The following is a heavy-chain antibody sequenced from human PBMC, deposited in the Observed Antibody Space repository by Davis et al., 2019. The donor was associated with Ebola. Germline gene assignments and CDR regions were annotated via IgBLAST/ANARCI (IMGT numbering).Heavy chain of an antibody. CDR3: ARDAVVVAAKGYYYGMDV. V-gene: IGHV3-21*01. CDR1: GFTFSSYS. D-gene: IGHD2-15*01. Sequence: GGSLRLSCAASGFTFSSYSMNWVRQAPGKGLEWVSSISSSSSYIYYADSVKGRFTISRDNAKNSLYLQMNSLRAEDTAVYYCARDAVVVAAKGYYYGMDVWGQGTTVTVSS. CDR2: ISSSSSYI. J-gene: IGHJ6*02.